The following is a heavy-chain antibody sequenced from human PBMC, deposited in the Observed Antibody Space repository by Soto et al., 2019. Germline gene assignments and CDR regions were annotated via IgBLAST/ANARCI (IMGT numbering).Heavy chain of an antibody. CDR1: GYTFTNYA. CDR3: ARGPGGPDGPGDY. D-gene: IGHD2-15*01. CDR2: INAGIVNT. V-gene: IGHV1-3*01. J-gene: IGHJ4*02. Sequence: ASVKVSCKASGYTFTNYAMHWVRQAPGQRLEWMGWINAGIVNTKYSQNFQGRVTFTRDTSASTAYMDLGSLRSEDTAVYYCARGPGGPDGPGDYWGQGTLVTVSS.